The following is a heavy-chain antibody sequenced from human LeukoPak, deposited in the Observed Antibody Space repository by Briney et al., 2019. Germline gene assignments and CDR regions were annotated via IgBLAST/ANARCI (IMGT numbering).Heavy chain of an antibody. CDR3: ARSPHDY. V-gene: IGHV3-74*01. CDR2: INSDGSTT. J-gene: IGHJ4*02. CDR1: GFTFSAYR. Sequence: GGSLRLSCEASGFTFSAYRMHWVRQAPGKGLVWVSRINSDGSTTSYAGSVKGRFTISRDNAKNTLYLQMNSLRAGDTAVYFCARSPHDYWGQGTLVTASS.